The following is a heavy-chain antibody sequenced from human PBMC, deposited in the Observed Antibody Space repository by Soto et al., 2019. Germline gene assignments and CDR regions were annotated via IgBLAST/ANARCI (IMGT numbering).Heavy chain of an antibody. CDR2: ISANGGRT. CDR3: AKDGVSRYYGRSSRQDARAY. D-gene: IGHD3-16*01. J-gene: IGHJ4*02. V-gene: IGHV3-23*01. CDR1: GFTFSSYS. Sequence: GGSLRLSCAASGFTFSSYSMTWVRQAPGKGLEWVAVISANGGRTSYADSVTGRFTISRDNSNNMLFLQMNSLRAEDTAVYYCAKDGVSRYYGRSSRQDARAYRARGTLVPVSS.